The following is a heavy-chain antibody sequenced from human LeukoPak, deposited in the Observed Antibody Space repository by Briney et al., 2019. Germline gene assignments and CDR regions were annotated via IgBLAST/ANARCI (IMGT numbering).Heavy chain of an antibody. J-gene: IGHJ4*02. Sequence: GGSLRLSCAASEFTFSAYWMHWVRQAPGKGLVWVSRINSDGSDMSYADSVKGRFTISRDNAKNTVYLQMNSLRAEDTAVYYCARDSRWYNGRYYDEGIDYWGQGTLVTVSS. CDR3: ARDSRWYNGRYYDEGIDY. CDR2: INSDGSDM. CDR1: EFTFSAYW. D-gene: IGHD1-26*01. V-gene: IGHV3-74*01.